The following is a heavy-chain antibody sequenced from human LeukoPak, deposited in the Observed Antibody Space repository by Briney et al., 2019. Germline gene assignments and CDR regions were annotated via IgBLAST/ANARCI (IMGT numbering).Heavy chain of an antibody. J-gene: IGHJ4*02. CDR3: GRLRSVADSY. CDR2: IYYSGGT. D-gene: IGHD6-19*01. V-gene: IGHV4-39*01. Sequence: SETLSLTCTVSGGSISNSYWGWIRQPPGKGLEWIGSIYYSGGTYYNPSLQSRVTISVGTSRNQFSLKLSSVTAADTAVYYCGRLRSVADSYWGQGTLVTVSS. CDR1: GGSISNSY.